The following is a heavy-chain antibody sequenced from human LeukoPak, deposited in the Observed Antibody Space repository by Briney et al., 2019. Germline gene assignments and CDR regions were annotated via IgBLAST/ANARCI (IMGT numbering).Heavy chain of an antibody. V-gene: IGHV3-30*18. Sequence: GGSLRLSCAASGFTFSSYGMHWVRQAPGKGLEWVAVISYDGSNKYYADSVKGRFTISRDNSKNTLYLQMNSLRAEDTAVYYCAKDDGQWLVLFYFDYWGQGTLVTVSS. D-gene: IGHD6-19*01. CDR1: GFTFSSYG. J-gene: IGHJ4*02. CDR3: AKDDGQWLVLFYFDY. CDR2: ISYDGSNK.